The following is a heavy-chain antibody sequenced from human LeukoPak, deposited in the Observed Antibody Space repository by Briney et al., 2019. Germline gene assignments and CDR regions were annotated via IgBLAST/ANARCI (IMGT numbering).Heavy chain of an antibody. Sequence: GGSLRLSCAASGFTFSSYDMKWVRQAPGKGLEWVGFIRSRAYGGTTEYAASVKGRFTISRDDSKSIAYLQMNSLKTEDTAVYYCTRVGSEYYDFWSGYYPYYYYYMDVWGKGTTVTVSS. CDR2: IRSRAYGGTT. J-gene: IGHJ6*03. V-gene: IGHV3-49*04. D-gene: IGHD3-3*01. CDR3: TRVGSEYYDFWSGYYPYYYYYMDV. CDR1: GFTFSSYD.